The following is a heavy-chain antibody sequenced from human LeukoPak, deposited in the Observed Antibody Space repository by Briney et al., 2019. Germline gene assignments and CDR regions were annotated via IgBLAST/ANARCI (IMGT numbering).Heavy chain of an antibody. CDR1: GFTFSTYW. CDR2: IKQDESEI. Sequence: GGSLRLSCEASGFTFSTYWMSWFSQAPGKGLEWVANIKQDESEIHYVDSVKGRFTISRDNVKNSLYLQMNNLRADDTAVYYCARVNDYDSGSLYRPVDYWGQGTLVTVSS. J-gene: IGHJ4*02. CDR3: ARVNDYDSGSLYRPVDY. D-gene: IGHD3-10*01. V-gene: IGHV3-7*01.